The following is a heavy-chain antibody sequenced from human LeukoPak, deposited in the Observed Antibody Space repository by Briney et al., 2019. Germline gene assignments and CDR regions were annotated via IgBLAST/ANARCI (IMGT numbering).Heavy chain of an antibody. D-gene: IGHD5-24*01. CDR1: GFTFDDYG. CDR2: IKQDGSEK. V-gene: IGHV3-7*01. J-gene: IGHJ4*02. Sequence: GGSLRLSCAASGFTFDDYGMSWVRQAPGKWLEWVANIKQDGSEKYYVDSVKGRFTISRDNAKNSLYLQMNSLRAEDTAVYYCASSMAATIGRWGQGTLVTVSS. CDR3: ASSMAATIGR.